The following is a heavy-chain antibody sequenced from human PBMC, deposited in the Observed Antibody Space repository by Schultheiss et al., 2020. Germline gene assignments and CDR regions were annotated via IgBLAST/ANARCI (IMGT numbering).Heavy chain of an antibody. CDR1: GFTFSDYA. V-gene: IGHV3-23*01. Sequence: GGSLRLSCAASGFTFSDYAMSWVRQAPGKGLEWVSAISGSGNSAYYAASVEGRFTVSRDNSRRTLYLQMNSLRAEDTAIYYCAKDVYYGSGLYWYFDLWGRGTLVTVSS. D-gene: IGHD3-10*01. CDR3: AKDVYYGSGLYWYFDL. CDR2: ISGSGNSA. J-gene: IGHJ2*01.